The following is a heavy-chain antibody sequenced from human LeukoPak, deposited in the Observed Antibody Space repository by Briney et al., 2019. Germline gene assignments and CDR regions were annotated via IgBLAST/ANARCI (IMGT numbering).Heavy chain of an antibody. Sequence: PGGSLRLSCAASGFTFSSYAMSWVRQAPGKGLEWVSAISGGGGSTFYADSVKGRFTISRDNSKNTLYLQMNSLRAEDTAVYYCAKRRSSGGGVFDYWGQGTLVTVSS. V-gene: IGHV3-23*01. CDR3: AKRRSSGGGVFDY. CDR2: ISGGGGST. CDR1: GFTFSSYA. D-gene: IGHD1-14*01. J-gene: IGHJ4*02.